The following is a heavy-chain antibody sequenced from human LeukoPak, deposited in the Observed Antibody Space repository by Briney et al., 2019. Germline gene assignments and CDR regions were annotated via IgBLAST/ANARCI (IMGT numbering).Heavy chain of an antibody. V-gene: IGHV1-2*02. CDR2: INPNSGGT. Sequence: ASVKVSCKASGYTFTGYYMHWVRQAPGQGLEWVGWINPNSGGTNYAQKFQDRVTVTSDTSISTVHMELSRLRSDDTAVYYCVRVRQWLANWFDPWGHGTLVTVSS. CDR1: GYTFTGYY. CDR3: VRVRQWLANWFDP. J-gene: IGHJ5*02. D-gene: IGHD6-19*01.